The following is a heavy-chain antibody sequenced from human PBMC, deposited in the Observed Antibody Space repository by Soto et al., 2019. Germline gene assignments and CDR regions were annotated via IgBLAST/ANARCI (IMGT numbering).Heavy chain of an antibody. Sequence: QVQLVGSGGGVVQPGRPLRLSCAASGVTFINYAMHWVRQPPGKGLEGVAVIWPDGTNKYYADPVKGRFTISRDKSKNTLYLQMNSLRAEDTAVYYCARAPLTIYDTSGYYDYWGQGIQVTVSS. CDR1: GVTFINYA. D-gene: IGHD3-22*01. CDR2: IWPDGTNK. V-gene: IGHV3-33*01. CDR3: ARAPLTIYDTSGYYDY. J-gene: IGHJ4*02.